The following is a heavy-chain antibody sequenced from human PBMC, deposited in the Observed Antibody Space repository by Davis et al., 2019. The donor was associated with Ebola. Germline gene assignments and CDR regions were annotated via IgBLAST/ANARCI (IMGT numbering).Heavy chain of an antibody. J-gene: IGHJ4*01. CDR1: GDTFISYA. CDR3: AGMHGFGEGWPGY. CDR2: IIPIFGTT. D-gene: IGHD3-10*01. Sequence: SVKVSCKVSGDTFISYAISWVRQAPGQGLEWMGGIIPIFGTTNYSQNFQGRVTIFADESSSTAYMELSSLRSDDTAVYYCAGMHGFGEGWPGYWGQGTLLTVSS. V-gene: IGHV1-69*13.